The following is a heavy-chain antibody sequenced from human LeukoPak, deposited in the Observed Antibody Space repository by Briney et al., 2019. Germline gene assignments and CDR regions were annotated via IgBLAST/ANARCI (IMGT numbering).Heavy chain of an antibody. D-gene: IGHD2-15*01. Sequence: PSETLSLTCAVYGGSFSGYYWSWIRQPPGKGLEWIGEINHSGSTNYNPSLKSRVTISVDTSKNQFSLKLSSVTAADTAVYYCARDGLSRRIYGWYSDLWGRGTLVTVSS. CDR3: ARDGLSRRIYGWYSDL. V-gene: IGHV4-34*01. CDR1: GGSFSGYY. J-gene: IGHJ2*01. CDR2: INHSGST.